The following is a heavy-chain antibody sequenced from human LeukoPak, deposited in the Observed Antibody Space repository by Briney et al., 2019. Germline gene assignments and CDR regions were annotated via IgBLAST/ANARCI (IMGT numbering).Heavy chain of an antibody. V-gene: IGHV1-69*13. D-gene: IGHD3-3*01. J-gene: IGHJ4*02. CDR3: ARGYYDFWSGYLLFFDY. CDR1: GGTFSSYA. Sequence: SVKVSCKVSGGTFSSYAISWVRQAPGQGLEWMGGINPIFGTANYAQKFQGRVTITADESTSTAYMELSSLRSEDTAVYYCARGYYDFWSGYLLFFDYWGQGTLVTVSS. CDR2: INPIFGTA.